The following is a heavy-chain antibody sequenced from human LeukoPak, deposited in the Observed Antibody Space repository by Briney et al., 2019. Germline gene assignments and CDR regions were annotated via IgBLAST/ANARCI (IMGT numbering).Heavy chain of an antibody. V-gene: IGHV3-30*18. J-gene: IGHJ4*02. Sequence: GGSLRLSCAASGFTFSSYGMHWVRQAPGKGLEWVAVISYDGSNKYYADSVKGRFTISRDNSKNTLYLQINSLRAEDTAVYYSAKDHLPGIVVADRDYWGQGTLVTVSS. CDR2: ISYDGSNK. D-gene: IGHD6-19*01. CDR1: GFTFSSYG. CDR3: AKDHLPGIVVADRDY.